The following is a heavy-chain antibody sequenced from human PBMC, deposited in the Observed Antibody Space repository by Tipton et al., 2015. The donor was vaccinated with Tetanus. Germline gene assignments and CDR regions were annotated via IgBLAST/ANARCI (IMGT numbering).Heavy chain of an antibody. CDR1: GGSISNHY. V-gene: IGHV4-59*11. CDR3: ARDPWLDY. J-gene: IGHJ4*02. CDR2: LYDNGRT. Sequence: LRLSCTVSGGSISNHYWGWIRQPPGKGLEWIGYLYDNGRTKYNPSLNSRVTISVDTPKKQLSLKLTSVTAADTAVYYCARDPWLDYWGQGTLVTVSS.